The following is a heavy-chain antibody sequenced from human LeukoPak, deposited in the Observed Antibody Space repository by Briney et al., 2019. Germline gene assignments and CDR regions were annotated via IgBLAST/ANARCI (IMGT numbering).Heavy chain of an antibody. CDR2: ISSSSSYI. V-gene: IGHV3-21*01. Sequence: GGSLRLSCAASAFTFSSYSMNWVRQAPGKGLEWVSSISSSSSYIYYADSVKGRFTISRDNAKNSLFLQMNSLRDEDTAVYYCARDLSGTRSYWGQGPLVTVSS. J-gene: IGHJ4*02. D-gene: IGHD3-10*01. CDR3: ARDLSGTRSY. CDR1: AFTFSSYS.